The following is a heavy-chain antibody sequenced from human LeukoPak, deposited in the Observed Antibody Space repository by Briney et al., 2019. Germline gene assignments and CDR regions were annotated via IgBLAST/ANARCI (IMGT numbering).Heavy chain of an antibody. CDR2: ISYDGSNK. D-gene: IGHD5-24*01. J-gene: IGHJ3*02. Sequence: GGSLRLSCAASGFTFSSYAMHWVRQAPGKGLEWVAVISYDGSNKYYADSVKGRFTISRDNSKNTLYLQMNSLRAEDTAVYYCARPSRDGYNSEAFDIWGQGTMVTVSS. CDR3: ARPSRDGYNSEAFDI. V-gene: IGHV3-30-3*01. CDR1: GFTFSSYA.